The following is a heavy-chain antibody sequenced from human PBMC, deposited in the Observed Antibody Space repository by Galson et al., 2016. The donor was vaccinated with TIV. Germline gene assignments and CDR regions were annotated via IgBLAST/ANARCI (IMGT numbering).Heavy chain of an antibody. Sequence: SLRLSCAASGFRFNDYAMHWVRQAPGKGLEWVSGISGNKYGEGYAGSVKGRFTISRDNAKKSLNLQMNSLRGDDTALYYCAKGRGYSYGSPQDYYYGFDVWGQGTTVTVSS. V-gene: IGHV3-9*01. CDR2: ISGNKYGE. J-gene: IGHJ6*02. D-gene: IGHD5-18*01. CDR3: AKGRGYSYGSPQDYYYGFDV. CDR1: GFRFNDYA.